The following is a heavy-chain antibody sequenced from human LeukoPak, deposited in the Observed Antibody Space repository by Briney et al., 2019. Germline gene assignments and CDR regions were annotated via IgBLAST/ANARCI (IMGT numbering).Heavy chain of an antibody. CDR3: ARERVVRGVSSEDAFDI. V-gene: IGHV4-4*07. CDR1: GGSISSYY. CDR2: IYTSGNT. J-gene: IGHJ3*02. D-gene: IGHD3-10*01. Sequence: PSETLSLTCTVSGGSISSYYWSWVRQPAGKGLEWIGRIYTSGNTNYNPSLKSRVTMSVDTSKNQFSLKLSSVTAADTAVYYCARERVVRGVSSEDAFDIWGQGTMVTVSS.